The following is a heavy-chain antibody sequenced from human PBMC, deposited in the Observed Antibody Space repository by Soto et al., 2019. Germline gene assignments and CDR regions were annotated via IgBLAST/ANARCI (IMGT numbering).Heavy chain of an antibody. V-gene: IGHV2-5*02. D-gene: IGHD6-6*01. CDR1: GFSLSASGVG. CDR2: IYWDDYK. J-gene: IGHJ4*02. CDR3: AHKAELGDFDY. Sequence: QITLKESGPTLLKPTQTLTLTCTFSGFSLSASGVGVGWIRQPPGKAPEWLGIIYWDDYKHYSPSLQSRLTITKDTSKNQVVLRMTNVDPVDTATYFCAHKAELGDFDYWGQGTLVTVSS.